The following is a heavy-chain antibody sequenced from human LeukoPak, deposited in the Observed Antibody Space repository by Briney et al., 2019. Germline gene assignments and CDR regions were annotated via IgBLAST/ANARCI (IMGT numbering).Heavy chain of an antibody. D-gene: IGHD3-10*01. V-gene: IGHV3-53*01. CDR1: GFTFSSYE. CDR3: ARTGLGIWFGDLRFPDY. Sequence: GGSLRLSCATSGFTFSSYEMNWVRQAPGKGLEWVSVIDSGGSTHYADSVKGRFTISRDNAKNSLYLQMNSLRAEDTAVYYCARTGLGIWFGDLRFPDYWGQGTLVTVSS. CDR2: IDSGGST. J-gene: IGHJ4*02.